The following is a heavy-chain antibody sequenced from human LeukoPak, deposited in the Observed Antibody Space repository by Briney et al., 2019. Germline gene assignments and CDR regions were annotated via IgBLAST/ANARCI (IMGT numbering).Heavy chain of an antibody. CDR2: IHYTGLT. CDR1: GGSITNYY. V-gene: IGHV4-59*01. J-gene: IGHJ4*02. D-gene: IGHD2-2*01. CDR3: ARVVPDGYSDY. Sequence: SETLSLTCTVSGGSITNYYWSWIRQPPGKGLDWIGYIHYTGLTNYNPSLTSRLTISVDTSKNQFSLKLSSVTAADAAVYFCARVVPDGYSDYWGQGTLATVSS.